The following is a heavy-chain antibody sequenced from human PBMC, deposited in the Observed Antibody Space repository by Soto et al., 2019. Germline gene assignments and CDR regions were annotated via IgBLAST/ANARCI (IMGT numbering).Heavy chain of an antibody. V-gene: IGHV3-23*01. D-gene: IGHD7-27*01. J-gene: IGHJ6*03. CDR2: ISGSGGST. Sequence: GGSLRLSCAASGFTFSSYALSWVRQAPGKGLEWVSAISGSGGSTYYADSVKGRFTISRDNSKNTLYLQMNSLRAEDTVVYYCARDLSWGSNWYYYMDVWGKGTTVTVS. CDR1: GFTFSSYA. CDR3: ARDLSWGSNWYYYMDV.